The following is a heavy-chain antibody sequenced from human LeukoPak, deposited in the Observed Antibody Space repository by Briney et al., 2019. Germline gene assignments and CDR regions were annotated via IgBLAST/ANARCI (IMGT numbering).Heavy chain of an antibody. J-gene: IGHJ3*02. CDR2: ISSSSSYI. V-gene: IGHV3-21*01. CDR3: ARDRWYYYDSSDYYHDAFDI. D-gene: IGHD3-22*01. CDR1: GFTFSSYS. Sequence: GGTLRLSCAASGFTFSSYSMNWVRQAPGKGLEWVSSISSSSSYIYYADSVKGRFTISRDNAKNSLYLQMNSLRAEDTAVYYCARDRWYYYDSSDYYHDAFDIWGQGTMVTVSS.